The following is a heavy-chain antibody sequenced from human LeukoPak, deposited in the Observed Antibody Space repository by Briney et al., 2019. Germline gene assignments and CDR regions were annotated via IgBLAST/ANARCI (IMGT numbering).Heavy chain of an antibody. CDR3: ANFERTVAGPYNWFDP. J-gene: IGHJ5*02. CDR2: ISGGGGTA. CDR1: GLTFSTYA. D-gene: IGHD6-19*01. V-gene: IGHV3-23*01. Sequence: GGSLRLSCAASGLTFSTYAMSWVRQAPGKGLEWVSAISGGGGTAYYADSVKGRFTITRDNSKNTLYLQINTLRAEDTAVYYCANFERTVAGPYNWFDPWGQGTQVTVSS.